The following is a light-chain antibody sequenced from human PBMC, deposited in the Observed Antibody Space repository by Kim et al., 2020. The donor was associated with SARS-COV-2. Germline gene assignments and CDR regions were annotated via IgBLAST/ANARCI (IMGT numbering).Light chain of an antibody. CDR2: KTS. CDR1: QSFSIW. J-gene: IGKJ2*02. V-gene: IGKV1-5*03. CDR3: QQFNSYPRT. Sequence: SASVGDRVTITCRASQSFSIWLAWYQQKPGKPPKLVIYKTSSLADGVPSRFSGSGSGTEFTLTISSLQPDDSATYYCQQFNSYPRTFGQGTKLEI.